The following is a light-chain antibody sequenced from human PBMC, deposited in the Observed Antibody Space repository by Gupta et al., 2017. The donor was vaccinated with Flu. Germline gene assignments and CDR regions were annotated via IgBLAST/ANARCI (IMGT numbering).Light chain of an antibody. CDR1: SSDVWSYNL. V-gene: IGLV2-23*02. J-gene: IGLJ1*01. Sequence: QSALTHPASVSGSPGQSITISCTGTSSDVWSYNLVSWYQQHQGKAPKLMIYEVSKRPSGVSKRFSGSKSGNTASLTIAGLQAEDEADYYCCSYAGSSTFAVFGTGTKVTVL. CDR2: EVS. CDR3: CSYAGSSTFAV.